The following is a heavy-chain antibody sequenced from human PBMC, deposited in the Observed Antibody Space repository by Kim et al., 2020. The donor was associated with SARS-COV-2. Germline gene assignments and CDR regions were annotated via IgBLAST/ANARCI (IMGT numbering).Heavy chain of an antibody. V-gene: IGHV3-30-3*01. Sequence: GGSLRLSCVASGVSFDSSAMNWVRQAPGKGLEWVAVISFDGRNKAYADSVEGRFTISRDNSKSTLHLQMNSLRVEDTAVYYCARGNYYESVSLSDYYNGMDVWGQGTTVTVSS. J-gene: IGHJ6*02. CDR2: ISFDGRNK. CDR3: ARGNYYESVSLSDYYNGMDV. D-gene: IGHD3-10*01. CDR1: GVSFDSSA.